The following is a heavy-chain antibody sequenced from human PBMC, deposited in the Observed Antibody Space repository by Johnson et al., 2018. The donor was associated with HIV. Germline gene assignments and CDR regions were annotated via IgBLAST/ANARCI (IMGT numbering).Heavy chain of an antibody. J-gene: IGHJ3*02. D-gene: IGHD3-10*01. CDR3: ARDSPGEITMVQGVIGI. V-gene: IGHV3-30*04. CDR1: GFTFSSYA. CDR2: ISYDGSNK. Sequence: QVQLVESGGGVVQPGRSLRLSCTASGFTFSSYAMHWVRQAPGKGLEWVAVISYDGSNKYYADSVQGRFTISRDNSKNTLYLQMNSLRAEDTAVYYCARDSPGEITMVQGVIGIWGQGTMVTVSS.